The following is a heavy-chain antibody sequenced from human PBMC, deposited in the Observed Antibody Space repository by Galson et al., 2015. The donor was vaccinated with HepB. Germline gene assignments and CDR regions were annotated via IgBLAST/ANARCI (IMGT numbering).Heavy chain of an antibody. CDR1: GYTFTMYA. J-gene: IGHJ4*02. Sequence: GYTFTMYAMHWVRQAPGQRPEWMGWINVGNGDTKYSRKFQGRVTITRDTSANTVYVELANLKFEDTAVYYCTRSGRFGVSAADHGLFWGQGTLVTVSS. CDR3: TRSGRFGVSAADHGLF. V-gene: IGHV1-3*01. CDR2: INVGNGDT. D-gene: IGHD6-13*01.